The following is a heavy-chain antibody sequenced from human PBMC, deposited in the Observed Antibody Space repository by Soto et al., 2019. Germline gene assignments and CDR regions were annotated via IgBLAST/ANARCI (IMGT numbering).Heavy chain of an antibody. CDR1: GGSISSGDYY. CDR3: AREGPVVDFDY. CDR2: IYYSGST. V-gene: IGHV4-30-4*01. D-gene: IGHD2-15*01. Sequence: PSETLSLTCTVSGGSISSGDYYWSWIRQPPGKGLEWIGYIYYSGSTYYNPSLKSRVTISVGTSKNQFSLKLSSVTAADTAVYYCAREGPVVDFDYWGQGTLVTVSS. J-gene: IGHJ4*02.